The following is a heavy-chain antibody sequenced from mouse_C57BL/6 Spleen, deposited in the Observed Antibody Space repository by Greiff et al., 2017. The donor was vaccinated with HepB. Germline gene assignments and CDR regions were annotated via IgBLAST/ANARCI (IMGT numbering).Heavy chain of an antibody. V-gene: IGHV1-42*01. CDR1: GYSCTGDY. J-gene: IGHJ1*03. CDR3: ARLPAWYFHL. CDR2: INPSTGGT. Sequence: EVQLQQSGPGRGKPGASVKISCRASGYSCTGDYMNGVKQSPEKSLEWIGEINPSTGGTTYNQKFKAKATLTVDKSSSTAYMQLKSLTSEDSAVYYCARLPAWYFHLSGTRTPVTVSS.